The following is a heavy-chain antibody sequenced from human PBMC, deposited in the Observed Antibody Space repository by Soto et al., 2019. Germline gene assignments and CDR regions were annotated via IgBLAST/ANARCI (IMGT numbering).Heavy chain of an antibody. D-gene: IGHD6-19*01. J-gene: IGHJ4*02. CDR3: TTDLPSSSAWANDY. CDR1: GFTFSNAW. CDR2: IQRKIDGEAT. Sequence: GGSLRLSCAASGFTFSNAWMSWVRQAPGKGLEWVARIQRKIDGEATDYAAPVKGRFTISRDDSKNTVFVQMDSLKTEDTAIYYCTTDLPSSSAWANDYWGQGTLVTVSS. V-gene: IGHV3-15*07.